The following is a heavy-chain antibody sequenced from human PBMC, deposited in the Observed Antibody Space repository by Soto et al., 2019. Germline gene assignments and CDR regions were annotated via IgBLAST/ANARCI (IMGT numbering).Heavy chain of an antibody. V-gene: IGHV3-23*01. CDR2: IRGSGGDT. J-gene: IGHJ4*01. CDR3: AKWSEYYYDNSGFYYIDH. Sequence: GGSLRLSCVASGFSFSSYAMNWVRQAPGKGLEWVSGIRGSGGDTYYADSVKGRFTISRDNSKNTLYLQMNSLRAEDTAVYYCAKWSEYYYDNSGFYYIDHWGQGTQVTVSS. D-gene: IGHD3-22*01. CDR1: GFSFSSYA.